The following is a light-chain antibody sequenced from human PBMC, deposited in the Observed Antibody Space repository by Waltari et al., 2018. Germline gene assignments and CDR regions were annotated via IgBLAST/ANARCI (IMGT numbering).Light chain of an antibody. J-gene: IGKJ1*01. CDR2: TAS. V-gene: IGKV1-5*03. CDR3: QQYNNYLWS. Sequence: DLQMTQSPLTLSASVGDRVTITCRASQSIDNWVAWYQHKPGKAPKLLIQTASSLGSGVPSRFSGSGSGTEFILTINSLQPDDVATYYCQQYNNYLWSFGQGTKVEIK. CDR1: QSIDNW.